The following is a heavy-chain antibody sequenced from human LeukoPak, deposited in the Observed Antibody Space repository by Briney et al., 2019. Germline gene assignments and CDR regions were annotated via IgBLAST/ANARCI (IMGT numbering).Heavy chain of an antibody. D-gene: IGHD3-10*01. J-gene: IGHJ4*02. V-gene: IGHV4-30-2*01. CDR1: GGSISSGGYS. Sequence: PSQTLSLTCAVSGGSISSGGYSWSWIRQPPGKGLEWIGYIYHSGSTYYNPSLKSRVTISVDRSKNQFSLKLSSVTAAGTAVYYCARGGSSGYYFDYWGQGTLVTVSS. CDR3: ARGGSSGYYFDY. CDR2: IYHSGST.